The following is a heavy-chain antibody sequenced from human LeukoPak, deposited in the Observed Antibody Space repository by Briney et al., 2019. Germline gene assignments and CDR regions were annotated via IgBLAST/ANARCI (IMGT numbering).Heavy chain of an antibody. CDR3: AKDTSWSFFS. D-gene: IGHD3-3*01. CDR1: GFAFSTYG. J-gene: IGHJ4*02. V-gene: IGHV3-30*02. CDR2: VHFDGINK. Sequence: PGGSLRLSCPASGFAFSTYGMHWVRQAPGKGLEWVAFVHFDGINKNYAGSVKGRFTFSRDISRNTVYLQMNSLRAEDTAVYYCAKDTSWSFFSWGQGTLVTVSS.